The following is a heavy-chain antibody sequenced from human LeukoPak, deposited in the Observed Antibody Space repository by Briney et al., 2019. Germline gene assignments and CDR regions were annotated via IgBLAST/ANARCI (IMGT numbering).Heavy chain of an antibody. V-gene: IGHV4-34*01. CDR2: INHSGST. D-gene: IGHD3-22*01. Sequence: SETLSLTCAVYGGSFSGYYWSWIRQPPGKGLEWIGEINHSGSTNYNPSLKSRVTISVDTSKNQFSLILSSVTAADTAVYFCARRGIGRKYYYDSTGYSGFDPWGQGTLVTVSS. CDR3: ARRGIGRKYYYDSTGYSGFDP. J-gene: IGHJ5*02. CDR1: GGSFSGYY.